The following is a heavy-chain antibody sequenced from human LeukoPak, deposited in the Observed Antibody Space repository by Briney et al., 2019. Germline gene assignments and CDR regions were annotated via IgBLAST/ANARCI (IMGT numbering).Heavy chain of an antibody. CDR1: GDSISTYH. D-gene: IGHD5-18*01. CDR3: ARDKRHSYGRYFDH. V-gene: IGHV4-59*01. J-gene: IGHJ4*02. CDR2: MQSTGNS. Sequence: PSETLSLTCSVSGDSISTYHWNWIRKPPGKGLEWIGYMQSTGNSKYNPSLRSRVTMFVDTSKNQAALILSSVTAADTAVYYCARDKRHSYGRYFDHWGQGALVTVSS.